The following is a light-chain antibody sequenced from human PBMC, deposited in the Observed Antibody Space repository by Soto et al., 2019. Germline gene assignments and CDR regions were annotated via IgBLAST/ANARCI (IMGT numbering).Light chain of an antibody. V-gene: IGLV2-14*01. Sequence: SVVTQPASVSGSHGQSITISCTGTSSGVGGYNYVSWYQQHPGKAPKLMIYEVSNRPSGVSNRFSGSKSGNTASLTISWLQAEDEADYYCSSYTSSSTLVFGTGTKVTVL. CDR3: SSYTSSSTLV. CDR1: SSGVGGYNY. CDR2: EVS. J-gene: IGLJ1*01.